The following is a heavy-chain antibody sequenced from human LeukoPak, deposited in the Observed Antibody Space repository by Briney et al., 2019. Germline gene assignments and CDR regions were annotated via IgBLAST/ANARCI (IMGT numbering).Heavy chain of an antibody. D-gene: IGHD1-26*01. CDR1: GYTFTSYY. V-gene: IGHV1-46*01. CDR2: INPSGGST. Sequence: ASVKVSCKASGYTFTSYYMHWVRQAPGRGLEWMGLINPSGGSTSYAQKFQGRVTMTRDTSTSTVYMELSSLRSEDTAVYYCARDLLPIGYIGSPVGATTGDNFDYWGQGTLVTVSS. J-gene: IGHJ4*02. CDR3: ARDLLPIGYIGSPVGATTGDNFDY.